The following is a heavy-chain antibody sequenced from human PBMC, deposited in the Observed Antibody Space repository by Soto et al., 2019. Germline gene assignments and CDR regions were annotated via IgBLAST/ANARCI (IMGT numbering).Heavy chain of an antibody. J-gene: IGHJ4*02. Sequence: QVQLQESGPGLVKPSQTLSLTCTVSGGSISSGDYYWSWIRQPPGKGLEWIGYIYYSGGTYYNPSLKSRVTISVDTSKNQFSLKLSSVTAADTAVYYCAREATVVTYYFDYWGQGTLVTVSS. CDR1: GGSISSGDYY. CDR2: IYYSGGT. V-gene: IGHV4-30-4*01. D-gene: IGHD4-17*01. CDR3: AREATVVTYYFDY.